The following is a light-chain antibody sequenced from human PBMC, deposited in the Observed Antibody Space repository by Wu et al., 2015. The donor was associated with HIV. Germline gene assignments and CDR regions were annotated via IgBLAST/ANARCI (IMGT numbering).Light chain of an antibody. J-gene: IGKJ4*01. CDR1: QSVSSSY. V-gene: IGKV3-20*01. CDR2: ATS. Sequence: EIVLTQSPGTLSLSPGERATLSCRASQSVSSSYIAWYQQKPGQAPRLLIHATSTRATGIPDRFSGSGSGTDFTLIISRLEPEDFAVYYCQHYDSSPLTFGGGTTLEIK. CDR3: QHYDSSPLT.